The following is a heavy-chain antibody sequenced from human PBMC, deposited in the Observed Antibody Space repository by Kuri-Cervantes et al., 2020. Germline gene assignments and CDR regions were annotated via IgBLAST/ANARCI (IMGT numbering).Heavy chain of an antibody. CDR2: INHSGST. V-gene: IGHV4-34*01. Sequence: SETLSLTCAVYGGSFSGYYWSWIRQPPGKGLEWIGEINHSGSTNYNPSLKSRVTISVDTSKNQFSLKLSSVTAADTAVYYCARGRTQGSSRLPEDYWGQGTLVTVSS. J-gene: IGHJ4*02. CDR3: ARGRTQGSSRLPEDY. CDR1: GGSFSGYY. D-gene: IGHD6-13*01.